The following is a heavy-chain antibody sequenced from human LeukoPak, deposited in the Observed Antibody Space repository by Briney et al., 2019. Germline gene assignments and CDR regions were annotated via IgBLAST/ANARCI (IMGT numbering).Heavy chain of an antibody. CDR3: ARALYDSSGYYYAGFDY. V-gene: IGHV3-11*04. CDR2: ISTGGSTI. Sequence: PGGSLRLSCAASGFTFSDYYMSWIRQAPGKGLEWVSYISTGGSTIHYADSVKGRFTISRDNAKNSLYLQMNSLRAEDTAVYYCARALYDSSGYYYAGFDYWGQGTLVTVSS. J-gene: IGHJ4*02. D-gene: IGHD3-22*01. CDR1: GFTFSDYY.